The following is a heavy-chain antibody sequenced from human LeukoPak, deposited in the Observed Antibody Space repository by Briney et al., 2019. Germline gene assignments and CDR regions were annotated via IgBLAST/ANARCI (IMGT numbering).Heavy chain of an antibody. CDR3: ARSNYYGSGSYYNVWFDP. CDR1: GGSISSYY. J-gene: IGHJ5*02. CDR2: IYYSGST. Sequence: SETLSLTCTVSGGSISSYYWSWIRQPPGKGLEWIGYIYYSGSTNYNPSLKSRVTISVDTSENQFSLKLSSVTAADTAVYYCARSNYYGSGSYYNVWFDPWGQGTLVTVSS. V-gene: IGHV4-59*08. D-gene: IGHD3-10*01.